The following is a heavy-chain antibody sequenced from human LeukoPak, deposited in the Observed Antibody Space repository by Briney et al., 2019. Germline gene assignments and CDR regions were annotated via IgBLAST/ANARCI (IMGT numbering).Heavy chain of an antibody. CDR3: ARETLPAAKEPLGFN. J-gene: IGHJ4*02. CDR2: IYTSGSN. Sequence: PSETLSLTCTVSGGPISSGSYYWSWIRQPAGKGLEWIGRIYTSGSNNYNPSLKSRVTISVDTSKNQFSLKLSSVTAADTAVYYCARETLPAAKEPLGFNWGQGTLVTVSS. CDR1: GGPISSGSYY. D-gene: IGHD2-2*01. V-gene: IGHV4-61*02.